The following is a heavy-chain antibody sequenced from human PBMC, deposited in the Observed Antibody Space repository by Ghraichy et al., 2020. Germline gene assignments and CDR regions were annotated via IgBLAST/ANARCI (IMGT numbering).Heavy chain of an antibody. V-gene: IGHV3-48*02. Sequence: LSLTCVGSGFTFSSYNMNWVRQSPGKGLEWVAYISYRSRSIFYADSVKGRFTISRDNAKNSLSLQMNSLRDEDTAVYYCARASTVVRFYYYGGLDVWGQGTTVIVSS. CDR1: GFTFSSYN. CDR3: ARASTVVRFYYYGGLDV. J-gene: IGHJ6*02. CDR2: ISYRSRSI. D-gene: IGHD4-23*01.